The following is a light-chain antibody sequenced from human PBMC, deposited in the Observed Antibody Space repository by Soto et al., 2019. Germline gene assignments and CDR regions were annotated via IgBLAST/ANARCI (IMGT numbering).Light chain of an antibody. CDR1: QSLSNN. Sequence: TQSPGTLSFPTWERATLSFRASQSLSNNIYLAWYQQKPGQAPTLLIYGASTRATGIPARFSGSGSGTEFTLTISSLQPEDFAVYYCQQYTNWPPETFGQGTKVDIK. CDR2: GAS. J-gene: IGKJ1*01. V-gene: IGKV3-15*01. CDR3: QQYTNWPPET.